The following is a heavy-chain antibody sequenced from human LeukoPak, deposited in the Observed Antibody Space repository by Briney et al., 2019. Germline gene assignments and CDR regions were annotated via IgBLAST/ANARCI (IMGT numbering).Heavy chain of an antibody. Sequence: GGSLRLSCAASGFTVSSNYMSWVRQAPGKGLEWVSVIYSGGSTYYADSVKGRFTISRDNAKNSLYLQMNSLRAEDTAVYYCARDSGDIVVVPAAIGFDYWGQGTLVTVSS. D-gene: IGHD2-2*01. CDR1: GFTVSSNY. J-gene: IGHJ4*02. CDR2: IYSGGST. CDR3: ARDSGDIVVVPAAIGFDY. V-gene: IGHV3-53*01.